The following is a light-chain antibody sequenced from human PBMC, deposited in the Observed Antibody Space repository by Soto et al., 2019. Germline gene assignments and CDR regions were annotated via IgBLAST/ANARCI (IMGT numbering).Light chain of an antibody. CDR2: VNSDGSH. CDR3: QTWGTGPWV. V-gene: IGLV4-69*01. Sequence: QLVLTQSPSASVSLGASVKLTCTLSSGHSSYAIAWHQQQPEKGPRYLMKVNSDGSHSKGDGIPDRFSGSSSGAERYLTISSLQSEDEADYYCQTWGTGPWVFGGGTKLTVL. CDR1: SGHSSYA. J-gene: IGLJ3*02.